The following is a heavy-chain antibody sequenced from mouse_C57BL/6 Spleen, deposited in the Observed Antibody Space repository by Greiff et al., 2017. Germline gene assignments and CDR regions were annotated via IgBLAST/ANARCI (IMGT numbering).Heavy chain of an antibody. CDR3: ARSGFRDYAMDY. J-gene: IGHJ4*01. V-gene: IGHV1-50*01. CDR1: GYTFTSYW. Sequence: VQLQQPGAELVKPGASVKLSCKASGYTFTSYWMQWVKQRPGQGLEWIGEIDPSDSYTNYNQKFKGKATLTVDTSSSTAYMQLSSLTSEDSAVYYCARSGFRDYAMDYWGQGTSVTVSS. D-gene: IGHD2-2*01. CDR2: IDPSDSYT.